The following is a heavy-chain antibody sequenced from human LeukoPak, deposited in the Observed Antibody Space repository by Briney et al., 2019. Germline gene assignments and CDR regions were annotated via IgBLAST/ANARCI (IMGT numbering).Heavy chain of an antibody. CDR3: AMYSSWSVDY. Sequence: PGGSLRLSCAASGFTFSSYGMHWVRQAPGKGLEGVAVISYDGSNKYYADSVKGRFTISRDNSKNTLYLQMNSLRAEDTAVYYCAMYSSWSVDYWGQGTLVTVSS. D-gene: IGHD6-13*01. V-gene: IGHV3-30*03. CDR1: GFTFSSYG. J-gene: IGHJ4*02. CDR2: ISYDGSNK.